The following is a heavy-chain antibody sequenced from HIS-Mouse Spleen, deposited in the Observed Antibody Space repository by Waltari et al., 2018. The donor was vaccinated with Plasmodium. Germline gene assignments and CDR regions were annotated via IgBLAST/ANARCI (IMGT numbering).Heavy chain of an antibody. Sequence: EVQLVESGGGLVQPGGSLRLSCAASGFTFSSFWMSWVRQAPGKGVGWVANIKQDGSEKYYVDSVKGRFTISRDNAKNSLYLQMNSLRAEDTAVYYCASSWYWYFDLWGRGTLVTVSS. V-gene: IGHV3-7*01. J-gene: IGHJ2*01. CDR3: ASSWYWYFDL. CDR1: GFTFSSFW. D-gene: IGHD6-13*01. CDR2: IKQDGSEK.